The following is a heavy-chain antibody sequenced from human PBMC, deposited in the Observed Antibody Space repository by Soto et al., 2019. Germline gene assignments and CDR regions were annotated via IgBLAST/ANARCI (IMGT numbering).Heavy chain of an antibody. CDR3: AKDRRAGGNSAFYFDF. D-gene: IGHD3-16*01. CDR1: GFKFINYA. V-gene: IGHV3-23*01. Sequence: WGSLRLSCAASGFKFINYAIIWGRHSPFKGLEWVSLISATGGGTYYADSVKGRFTISRDNSHNTLYLQVHSLTAEDTAVYYCAKDRRAGGNSAFYFDFWGQGAQVTVSS. CDR2: ISATGGGT. J-gene: IGHJ4*02.